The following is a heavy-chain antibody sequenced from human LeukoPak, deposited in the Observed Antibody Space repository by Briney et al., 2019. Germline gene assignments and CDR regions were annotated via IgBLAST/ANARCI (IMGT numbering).Heavy chain of an antibody. J-gene: IGHJ4*02. CDR1: GYSFTSYW. CDR2: IYPGDSNT. V-gene: IGHV5-51*01. Sequence: GESLKISCKGSGYSFTSYWIGWVRKMPGKGLEWMGSIYPGDSNTKYSPSFQGQVTISADKSISTAYLQWSSLKASDTAMYYCARRAVAGYYFDSWGQGTLVTVSS. D-gene: IGHD6-19*01. CDR3: ARRAVAGYYFDS.